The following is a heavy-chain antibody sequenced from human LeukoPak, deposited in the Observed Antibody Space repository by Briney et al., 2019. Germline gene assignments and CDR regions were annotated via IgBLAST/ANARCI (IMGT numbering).Heavy chain of an antibody. D-gene: IGHD5-12*01. V-gene: IGHV4-59*01. Sequence: SETLSLTCTVTGGSTSSYYWSWIRQPPGKGLEWIGYIYYSGSTNYNPSLKSRVTISEDTSKNHFSLKLSSVTAADTAVYYCARASWLPQSRNYYYMDVWGKGTTVTISS. CDR1: GGSTSSYY. CDR3: ARASWLPQSRNYYYMDV. CDR2: IYYSGST. J-gene: IGHJ6*03.